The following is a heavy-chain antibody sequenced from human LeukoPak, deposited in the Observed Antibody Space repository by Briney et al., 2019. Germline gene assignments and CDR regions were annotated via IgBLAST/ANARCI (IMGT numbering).Heavy chain of an antibody. CDR3: ASSVVTPDDY. V-gene: IGHV4-34*01. CDR1: GGSFSGYY. Sequence: PSETLSLTCAVYGGSFSGYYWSWIRQPPGKGLEWIGEINHSGSTNYNPSLKSRVTISVDTSKNQFSLKLSSVTAADTAVYYCASSVVTPDDYWGQGTLVTVSS. CDR2: INHSGST. D-gene: IGHD4-23*01. J-gene: IGHJ4*02.